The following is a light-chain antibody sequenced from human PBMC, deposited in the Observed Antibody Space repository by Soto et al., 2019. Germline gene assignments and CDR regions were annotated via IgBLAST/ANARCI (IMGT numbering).Light chain of an antibody. CDR2: DAS. J-gene: IGKJ1*01. CDR1: QSVNKS. Sequence: DIQMTQSPSTLSASVGDRVTITCRARQSVNKSLAWYHQKPEKAPKLLIFDASNLETGVPSRFSGNASGTEFTLAISSLQPDDFATYYCQQYNSYSRTFGQGTKV. CDR3: QQYNSYSRT. V-gene: IGKV1-5*01.